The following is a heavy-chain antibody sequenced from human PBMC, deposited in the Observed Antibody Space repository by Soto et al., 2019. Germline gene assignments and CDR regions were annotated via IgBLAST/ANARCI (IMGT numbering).Heavy chain of an antibody. V-gene: IGHV3-30*18. CDR3: AKADVTGTLMGNFDY. Sequence: LRLSCAASGFTFSSYGMHWVRQAPGKGLEWVAVISYDGSNKYYADSVKGRFTISRDNSKNTLYLQMNSLRAEDTAVYYCAKADVTGTLMGNFDYWGPGTLVTVSS. D-gene: IGHD1-20*01. CDR1: GFTFSSYG. CDR2: ISYDGSNK. J-gene: IGHJ4*02.